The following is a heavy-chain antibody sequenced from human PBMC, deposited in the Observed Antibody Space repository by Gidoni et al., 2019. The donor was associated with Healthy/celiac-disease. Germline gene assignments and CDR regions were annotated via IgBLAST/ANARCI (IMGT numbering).Heavy chain of an antibody. CDR3: ARIYSGSYYGDY. V-gene: IGHV1-69*01. J-gene: IGHJ4*02. Sequence: QVQLVQSGAEVKKPGSSVKVSCKASGVTFSRYAISWVRQAPGQGLEWMGGIIPIFGTANYAKKFQGRVTITADESTSTAYMELSRLRSEETAVYDCARIYSGSYYGDYWDQGTLVTVSS. CDR1: GVTFSRYA. D-gene: IGHD1-26*01. CDR2: IIPIFGTA.